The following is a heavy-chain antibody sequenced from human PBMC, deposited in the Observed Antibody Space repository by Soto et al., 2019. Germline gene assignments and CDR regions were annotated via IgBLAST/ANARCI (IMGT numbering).Heavy chain of an antibody. V-gene: IGHV1-69*01. Sequence: QVQLVQSGAEVKKPGSSVKVSCKASGGTFSSYAISWVRQAPGQGLEWMGGIIPIFGTANYAQKFQGRATITADESTSTAYMELSSLRSEDTAVYYCARRYCSSTSCYRGWFDPWGQGTLVTVSS. CDR1: GGTFSSYA. CDR2: IIPIFGTA. CDR3: ARRYCSSTSCYRGWFDP. J-gene: IGHJ5*02. D-gene: IGHD2-2*01.